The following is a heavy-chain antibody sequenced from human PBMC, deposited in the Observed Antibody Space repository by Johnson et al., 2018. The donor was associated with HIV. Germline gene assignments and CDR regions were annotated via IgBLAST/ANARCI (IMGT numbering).Heavy chain of an antibody. CDR1: GFTFDDYG. CDR2: INWNGGST. D-gene: IGHD6-19*01. Sequence: MQLVESGGGVVRPGGSLRLSCAASGFTFDDYGMSWVRQAPGKGLEWVSGINWNGGSTGYADSVKGRFTISRDNSKNTLYLQMNSLRAEDTAVYYCASTGYSSGWYWDAFDIWGQGTMVTLSS. CDR3: ASTGYSSGWYWDAFDI. J-gene: IGHJ3*02. V-gene: IGHV3-20*04.